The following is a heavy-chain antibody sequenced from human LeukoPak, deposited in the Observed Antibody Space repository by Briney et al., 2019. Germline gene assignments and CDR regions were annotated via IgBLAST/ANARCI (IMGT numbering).Heavy chain of an antibody. V-gene: IGHV4-39*01. CDR1: GGSISSSSYY. CDR3: ARSGYSYGYFHYYYYYMDV. D-gene: IGHD5-18*01. J-gene: IGHJ6*03. CDR2: IYYSGST. Sequence: PSETLSLPCTVSGGSISSSSYYWGWIRQPPGKGLEWIGSIYYSGSTYYNPSLKSRVTISVDTSKNQFSLKLSSVTAADTAVYYCARSGYSYGYFHYYYYYMDVWGKGTTVTISS.